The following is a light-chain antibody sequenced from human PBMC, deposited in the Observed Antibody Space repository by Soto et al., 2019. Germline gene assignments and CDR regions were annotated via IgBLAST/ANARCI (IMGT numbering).Light chain of an antibody. V-gene: IGKV3-20*01. CDR1: QSVSSSH. CDR2: GAS. CDR3: QQYGSSPTWT. J-gene: IGKJ1*01. Sequence: VLTQSPGTLSLSPGERATLSCRASQSVSSSHLAWYQQKPGQAPRLLIYGASSRATGIPDRFSGSGSGTDFTLTISRLEPEDFAVYYCQQYGSSPTWTFGQGTKVDI.